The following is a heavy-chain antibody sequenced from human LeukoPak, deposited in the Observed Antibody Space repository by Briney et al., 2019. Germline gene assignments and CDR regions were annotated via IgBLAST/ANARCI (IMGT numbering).Heavy chain of an antibody. J-gene: IGHJ6*02. D-gene: IGHD2-15*01. CDR3: AREEYCSGGSCRGYYYYGMDV. V-gene: IGHV4-59*01. Sequence: PSETLSLTCTVSGGSISSYYWSWIRQPPGKGLEWIGYIYYSGSTNYNPSLKSRVTISVETSKNQFSLKLSSVTAADTAVYYCAREEYCSGGSCRGYYYYGMDVWGQGTTVTVSS. CDR1: GGSISSYY. CDR2: IYYSGST.